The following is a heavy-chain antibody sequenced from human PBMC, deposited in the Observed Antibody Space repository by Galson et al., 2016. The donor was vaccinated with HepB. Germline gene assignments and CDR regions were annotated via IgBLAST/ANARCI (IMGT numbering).Heavy chain of an antibody. J-gene: IGHJ6*03. V-gene: IGHV4-39*01. Sequence: ATMSLTCDVSGGSISGTEYYWGWIRQPPGRGLEWIGSLCYGGSTNYNPSLETRVTISVDTYKNHLSLSLSSVTTADTAVYYCATGIVVAGKMYYYYMDVWGKGASVTVSS. D-gene: IGHD6-19*01. CDR3: ATGIVVAGKMYYYYMDV. CDR2: LCYGGST. CDR1: GGSISGTEYY.